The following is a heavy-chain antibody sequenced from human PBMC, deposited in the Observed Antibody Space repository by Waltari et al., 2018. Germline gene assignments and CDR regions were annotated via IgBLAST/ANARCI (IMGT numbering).Heavy chain of an antibody. CDR2: IYYSGST. D-gene: IGHD2-2*01. V-gene: IGHV4-59*01. CDR3: ARRGVVPAAPIDY. J-gene: IGHJ4*02. Sequence: QVQLQESGPGLVKPSETLSLTCTVSGGSISRYYWSWIRQPPGKGLEWIGYIYYSGSTNYNPSLKSRGTISVDTSKNQFSLKLSSVTAADTAVYYCARRGVVPAAPIDYWGQGTLVTVSS. CDR1: GGSISRYY.